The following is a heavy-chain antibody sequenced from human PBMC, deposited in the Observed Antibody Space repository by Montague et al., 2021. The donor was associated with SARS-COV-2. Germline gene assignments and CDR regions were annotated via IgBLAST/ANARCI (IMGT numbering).Heavy chain of an antibody. J-gene: IGHJ4*02. CDR1: GGPISGYY. D-gene: IGHD1-20*01. CDR2: IYNSGST. CDR3: VRDQGRSNWNYPDY. Sequence: SETLSLTCTVSGGPISGYYWSWFRQSAGKGLEWIGRIYNSGSTSYNPSLKSRVTMSVDTSKNQFSLKLNSVTAADTAVYYCVRDQGRSNWNYPDYWGQGTLVTVSS. V-gene: IGHV4-4*07.